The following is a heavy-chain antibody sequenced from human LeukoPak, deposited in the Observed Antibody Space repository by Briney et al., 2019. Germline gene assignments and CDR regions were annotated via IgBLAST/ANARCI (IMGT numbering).Heavy chain of an antibody. D-gene: IGHD4-17*01. CDR1: GFTFSSYA. CDR3: ARDARGQSSYGDPLFDY. CDR2: ISYDGSNK. Sequence: GGSLRLSCAASGFTFSSYAMHWVRQAPGKGLEWVAVISYDGSNKYYADSVKGRFTISRDNSKNTLYLQMNSLRAEDTAVYYCARDARGQSSYGDPLFDYWGQGTLVTVSS. J-gene: IGHJ4*02. V-gene: IGHV3-30-3*01.